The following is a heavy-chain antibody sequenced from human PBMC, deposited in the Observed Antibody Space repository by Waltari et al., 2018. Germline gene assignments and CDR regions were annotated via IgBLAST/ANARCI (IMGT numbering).Heavy chain of an antibody. CDR2: INQAGHT. D-gene: IGHD2-15*01. J-gene: IGHJ6*02. Sequence: QVQLQQWGAGLLQSSETLSLTCAVYGGSFSGYYWGWVRQPPGKGLEWIGEINQAGHTNHNPSLRSRVTRSADTSKSQFSLKLNSVTAADTAVYYCVRLEDCTGPGGHCYSGDPFALDVWGQGTTVTVSS. CDR3: VRLEDCTGPGGHCYSGDPFALDV. CDR1: GGSFSGYY. V-gene: IGHV4-34*02.